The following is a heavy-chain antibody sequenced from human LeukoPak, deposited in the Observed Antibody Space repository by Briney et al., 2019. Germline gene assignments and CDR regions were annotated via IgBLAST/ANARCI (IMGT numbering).Heavy chain of an antibody. J-gene: IGHJ3*02. CDR1: GGSISSSSYY. Sequence: SETLSLTCTVSGGSISSSSYYWCWIRQPPGKGLEWIGSIYYSGSTYYNPSLKGRVTISVDTSKNQFSLELSSVTAADTAVYYCARQWLYAFDIWGQGTMVTVSS. D-gene: IGHD6-19*01. CDR2: IYYSGST. CDR3: ARQWLYAFDI. V-gene: IGHV4-39*07.